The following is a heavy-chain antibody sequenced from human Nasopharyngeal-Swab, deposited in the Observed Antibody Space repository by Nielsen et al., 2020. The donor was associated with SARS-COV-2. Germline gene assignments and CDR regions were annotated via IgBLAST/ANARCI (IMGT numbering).Heavy chain of an antibody. Sequence: GGSLRLSCAASGFTFSSYTVNWVRQAPGKGLEWVSSISSTSRYIYDADSMKGRFTISRDNAKNTLYLQMNSLRAEDTAVYYCAREARSYFDWLFSYFDYWGQGTLVTVSS. CDR3: AREARSYFDWLFSYFDY. D-gene: IGHD3-9*01. V-gene: IGHV3-21*01. J-gene: IGHJ4*02. CDR2: ISSTSRYI. CDR1: GFTFSSYT.